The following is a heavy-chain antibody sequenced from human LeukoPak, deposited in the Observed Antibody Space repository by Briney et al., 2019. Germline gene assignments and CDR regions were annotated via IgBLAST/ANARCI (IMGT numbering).Heavy chain of an antibody. CDR2: ISYDGSNK. Sequence: PGGSLRLSCAASGFTFSSYGMHWVRQAPGKGLEWVAVISYDGSNKYYADSVKGRFTISRDNSKNTLYLQMNSLRAEDTALYYCARSGGTNWFDPWGQGTLVTVSS. CDR3: ARSGGTNWFDP. D-gene: IGHD1-1*01. V-gene: IGHV3-30*03. J-gene: IGHJ5*02. CDR1: GFTFSSYG.